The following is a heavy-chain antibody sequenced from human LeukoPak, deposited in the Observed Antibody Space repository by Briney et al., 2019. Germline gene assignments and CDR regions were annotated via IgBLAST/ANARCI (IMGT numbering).Heavy chain of an antibody. J-gene: IGHJ6*02. D-gene: IGHD3-10*01. CDR1: GFTFSDDW. CDR3: ASDAGGAWGMDV. Sequence: GRSLRLSCAASGFTFSDDWMTWVRQAPGKGLDWVATIKQDESEKYYMGSVKGRFTISRDNAKNSLYLQMNSLRAEDTAVYYCASDAGGAWGMDVWGQGTTVTVSS. CDR2: IKQDESEK. V-gene: IGHV3-7*05.